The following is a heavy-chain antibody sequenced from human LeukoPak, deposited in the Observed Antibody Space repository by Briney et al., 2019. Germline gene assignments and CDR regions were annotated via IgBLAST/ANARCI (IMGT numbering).Heavy chain of an antibody. CDR3: ARDPPRRYDY. CDR1: GFTFSDYS. CDR2: IDSSSGTI. D-gene: IGHD1-14*01. V-gene: IGHV3-48*01. J-gene: IGHJ4*02. Sequence: GSLRLSCAASGFTFSDYSMNWVRQAPGKGLEWISYIDSSSGTIYYADSVKGRFTISRDNAKNSLYLQMNSLRAEDTAVYYCARDPPRRYDYWGQGTLVTVSS.